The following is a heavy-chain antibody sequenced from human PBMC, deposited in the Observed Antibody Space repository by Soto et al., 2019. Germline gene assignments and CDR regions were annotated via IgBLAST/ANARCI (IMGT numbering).Heavy chain of an antibody. CDR2: ISSSSSYI. V-gene: IGHV3-21*01. D-gene: IGHD2-15*01. CDR3: ARDVLTSDIVVVVAANRPRAGWFDP. Sequence: GGSLRLSCAASGFTFSSYSMNWVRQAPGKGLEWVSSISSSSSYIYYADSVKGRFTISRDNAKNSLYLQMNSLRAEDTAVYYCARDVLTSDIVVVVAANRPRAGWFDPWGQGTLVTVSS. CDR1: GFTFSSYS. J-gene: IGHJ5*02.